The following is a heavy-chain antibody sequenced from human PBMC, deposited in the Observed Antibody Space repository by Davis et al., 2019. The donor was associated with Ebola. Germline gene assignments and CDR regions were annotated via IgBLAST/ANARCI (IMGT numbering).Heavy chain of an antibody. V-gene: IGHV1-18*01. D-gene: IGHD6-13*01. Sequence: AASVKVSCKASGYTFTSYGISWVRQAPGQGLEWMGLISAYNGNTNYAQKLQGRVTMTTDTSTSTAYMELRSLRSDDTAVYYCARDPGYSSSWYDPYYYYYGMDVWGQGTTVTVSS. CDR3: ARDPGYSSSWYDPYYYYYGMDV. J-gene: IGHJ6*02. CDR1: GYTFTSYG. CDR2: ISAYNGNT.